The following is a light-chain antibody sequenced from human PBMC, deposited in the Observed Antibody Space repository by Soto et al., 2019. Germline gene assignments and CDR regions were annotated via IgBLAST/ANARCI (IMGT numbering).Light chain of an antibody. CDR3: QRYGRTPWT. CDR1: QSVTSNY. Sequence: EIVLTQSPGTLSLSPGERATITCRASQSVTSNYLAWYQQKPGQAPRLLILGASSRETGIPDKGSGSGAGTECTRTISRLEPADVAVDDCQRYGRTPWTFGQGTKVDIK. V-gene: IGKV3-20*01. CDR2: GAS. J-gene: IGKJ1*01.